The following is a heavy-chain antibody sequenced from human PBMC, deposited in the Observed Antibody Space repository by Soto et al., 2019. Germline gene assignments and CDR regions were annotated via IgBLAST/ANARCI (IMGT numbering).Heavy chain of an antibody. Sequence: QVQLVESGGGVVQPGRSLRLSCAASGFTFSSYGMHWVRQAPGKGLEWVAVISYDGSNKYYADSVKGRFTISRDNSKNTLYLQMNSLRAEDTAVYYCAKADRAVAVPLFDYWGQGTLVTVSS. J-gene: IGHJ4*02. CDR1: GFTFSSYG. V-gene: IGHV3-30*18. CDR3: AKADRAVAVPLFDY. D-gene: IGHD6-19*01. CDR2: ISYDGSNK.